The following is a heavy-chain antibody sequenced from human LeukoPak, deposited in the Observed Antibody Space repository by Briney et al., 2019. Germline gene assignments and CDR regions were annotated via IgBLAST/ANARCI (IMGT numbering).Heavy chain of an antibody. V-gene: IGHV3-53*01. CDR1: GFTVSANY. J-gene: IGHJ3*02. Sequence: GGSLRLSYAASGFTVSANYMSWVRQAPGKGLEWVSIIYSGGSTNYSDSVKGRFTISRDNAKNSLYLQMNSLRAEDTAVYYCARALIYCSGTSCYTRYDAFDIWGQGTMVTVSS. D-gene: IGHD2-2*02. CDR2: IYSGGST. CDR3: ARALIYCSGTSCYTRYDAFDI.